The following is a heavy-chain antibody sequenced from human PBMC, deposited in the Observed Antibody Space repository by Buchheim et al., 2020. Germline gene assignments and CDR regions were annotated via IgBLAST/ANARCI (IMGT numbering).Heavy chain of an antibody. CDR2: IKSQSAGGTT. Sequence: DVQLVDSGGGLVKPGGSLRLSCVASGFPFNNAWMSWVRQAPGKGLEWVGRIKSQSAGGTTDYAAAVKGRFAISSDDSKNTLYLQMNSLRTEDTAVYHCTTEPGITSGYYSDWVDPWGQGTL. J-gene: IGHJ5*02. CDR1: GFPFNNAW. V-gene: IGHV3-15*01. D-gene: IGHD3-22*01. CDR3: TTEPGITSGYYSDWVDP.